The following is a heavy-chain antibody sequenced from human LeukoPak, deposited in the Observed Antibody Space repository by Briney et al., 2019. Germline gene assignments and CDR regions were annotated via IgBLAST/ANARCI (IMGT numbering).Heavy chain of an antibody. CDR2: ISYDGSNK. CDR3: ARNGGYSYGYDPYYFDY. D-gene: IGHD5-18*01. Sequence: GGSLRLSCEGSAFIFSGHWMNWVRQTPGKGLEWVAVISYDGSNKYYAESVKGRFTIYRDNSKNTLYLQMNSLRAEDTAVYYCARNGGYSYGYDPYYFDYWGQGTLVTVSS. V-gene: IGHV3-30*03. CDR1: AFIFSGHW. J-gene: IGHJ4*02.